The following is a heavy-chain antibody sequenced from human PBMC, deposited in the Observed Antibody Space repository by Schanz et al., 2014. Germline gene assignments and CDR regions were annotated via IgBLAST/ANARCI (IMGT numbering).Heavy chain of an antibody. J-gene: IGHJ4*02. CDR2: LSGSGGSK. CDR1: GFTFSSYA. CDR3: ARAHGNNWYGKGLDY. D-gene: IGHD1-1*01. V-gene: IGHV3-23*01. Sequence: VQLLQFGGGVVQPGRSLRLSCAASGFTFSSYAMHWVRQAPGKGLEWVSALSGSGGSKYYADSVKGRFTISRDNAKNSLYLQMNSLRAEDTAVYYCARAHGNNWYGKGLDYWGQGTLVTVSS.